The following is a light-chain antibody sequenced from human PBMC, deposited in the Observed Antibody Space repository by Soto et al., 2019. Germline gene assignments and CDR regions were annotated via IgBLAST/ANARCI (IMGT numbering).Light chain of an antibody. J-gene: IGLJ2*01. V-gene: IGLV2-14*01. Sequence: QSALTQPASVSGSPGQSITLSCTGTSSDVGGYNYVSWYQQHPGKAPKLMIYDVSNRPSGVSNRFSGSKSGITASLTISGLQAEDEADYYCSSYTSSSTLEVFGGGTKLTVL. CDR1: SSDVGGYNY. CDR3: SSYTSSSTLEV. CDR2: DVS.